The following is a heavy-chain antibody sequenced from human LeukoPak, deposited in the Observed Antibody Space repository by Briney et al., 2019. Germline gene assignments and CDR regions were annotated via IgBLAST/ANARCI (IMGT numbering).Heavy chain of an antibody. J-gene: IGHJ4*02. Sequence: QPGGSLRLSCAASGFTFRSYEMNWVRQAPGKGLERVSYISISGTDIFYTDSVKGPGTISRENVKNTLYLQMDNLSAEDTAVYLCASAGDSNNWRFDYWGQGTLVTVSS. CDR3: ASAGDSNNWRFDY. V-gene: IGHV3-48*03. CDR1: GFTFRSYE. CDR2: ISISGTDI. D-gene: IGHD1-1*01.